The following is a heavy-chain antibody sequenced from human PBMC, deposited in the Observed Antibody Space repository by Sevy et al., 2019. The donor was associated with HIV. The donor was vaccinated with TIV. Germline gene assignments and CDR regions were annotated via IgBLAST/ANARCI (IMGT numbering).Heavy chain of an antibody. Sequence: ASVKVSCKASGYTFTGQYIHWVRQAPGQGLEWMGWINPNSGDTNYRRDYQGRVTLTRDTSITTAYKELSGLKSDDTAIYYCARDLRLRRYSYGSFDYWGQGTLVTVSS. CDR2: INPNSGDT. D-gene: IGHD5-18*01. J-gene: IGHJ4*02. CDR3: ARDLRLRRYSYGSFDY. V-gene: IGHV1-2*02. CDR1: GYTFTGQY.